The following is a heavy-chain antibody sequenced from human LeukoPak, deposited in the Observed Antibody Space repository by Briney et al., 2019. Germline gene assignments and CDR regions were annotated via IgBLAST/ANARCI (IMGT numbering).Heavy chain of an antibody. CDR1: HWSINLYQ. J-gene: IGHJ1*01. CDR3: ARGQTVTTNPDYFNL. V-gene: IGHV4-59*07. Sequence: SYTQSLTHPHSHWSINLYQLSWMRPPPPKGVAWIDYGYYNGRHRYSPSLEGRVTISVDTSKKQFSLNLKSVTAADTAVYFCARGQTVTTNPDYFNLWGQGTLVIVSS. CDR2: GYYNGRH. D-gene: IGHD4-17*01.